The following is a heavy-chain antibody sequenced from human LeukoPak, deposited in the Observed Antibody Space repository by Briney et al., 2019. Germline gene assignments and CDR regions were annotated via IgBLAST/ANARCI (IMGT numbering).Heavy chain of an antibody. Sequence: ASVKVSCKASGYTFTSYAMNWVRQAPGQGLEWMGGIIPIFGTANYAQKFQGRVTITADESTSTAYMELSSLRSEDTAVYYCATGADIVVVPAATKDYYYYGMDVWGQGTTVTVSS. D-gene: IGHD2-2*01. V-gene: IGHV1-69*13. CDR1: GYTFTSYA. J-gene: IGHJ6*02. CDR3: ATGADIVVVPAATKDYYYYGMDV. CDR2: IIPIFGTA.